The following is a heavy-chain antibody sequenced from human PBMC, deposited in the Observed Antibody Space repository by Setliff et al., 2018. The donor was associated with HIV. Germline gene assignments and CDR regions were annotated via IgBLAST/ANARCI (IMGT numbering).Heavy chain of an antibody. D-gene: IGHD1-1*01. Sequence: PGESLRLSCAASGFTFSTYAMSWVRQAPGKGLEWVSGISGWGGSTYNADSLKGRFTISRDNSKNTLYLQMNSLRAEDTAVYYCAKTYNWNDVHYYYMDVWGKGTTVTVSS. V-gene: IGHV3-23*01. CDR2: ISGWGGST. CDR1: GFTFSTYA. CDR3: AKTYNWNDVHYYYMDV. J-gene: IGHJ6*03.